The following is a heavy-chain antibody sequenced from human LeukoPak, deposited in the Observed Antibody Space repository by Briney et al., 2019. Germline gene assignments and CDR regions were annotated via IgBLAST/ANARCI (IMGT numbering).Heavy chain of an antibody. J-gene: IGHJ4*02. V-gene: IGHV1-2*04. D-gene: IGHD2-2*01. Sequence: ASVTVSCTASGYTFTGYYMHWVRQAPGQGLEWMGWINPNSGGTNYAQKFQGWVTMTRDTSISTAYMELSRLRSDDTAVYYCARGGDCSSTSCRIFDYWGQGTLVTVSS. CDR3: ARGGDCSSTSCRIFDY. CDR2: INPNSGGT. CDR1: GYTFTGYY.